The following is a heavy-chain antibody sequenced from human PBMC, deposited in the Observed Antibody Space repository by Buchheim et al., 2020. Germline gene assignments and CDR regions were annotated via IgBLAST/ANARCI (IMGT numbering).Heavy chain of an antibody. Sequence: QVQLQESGPGLVKPSETLSLTCTVSGGSISSYYWSWIRQPPGKGLEWIGYIYYSGSTNYNPSLKSRVTISVDTSKNQFSLKLSSVTAADTAVYYCAGLLRRSLFGYYYGMDVWGQGTT. D-gene: IGHD3-3*01. CDR3: AGLLRRSLFGYYYGMDV. CDR1: GGSISSYY. CDR2: IYYSGST. J-gene: IGHJ6*02. V-gene: IGHV4-59*08.